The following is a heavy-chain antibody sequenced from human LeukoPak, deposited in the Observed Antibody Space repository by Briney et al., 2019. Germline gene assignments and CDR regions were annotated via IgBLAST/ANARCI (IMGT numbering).Heavy chain of an antibody. V-gene: IGHV3-30*04. CDR3: ARILDSAWGELGY. Sequence: GGSLRLSCVVSGFPFSSYVMHWVRQAPGKGLEWVAIISYDGSNEYYGDSVKGRFTISRDNSKNTLYLQMNSLRAEDTAVYYCARILDSAWGELGYWGQGTLVTVSS. CDR2: ISYDGSNE. CDR1: GFPFSSYV. J-gene: IGHJ4*02. D-gene: IGHD6-19*01.